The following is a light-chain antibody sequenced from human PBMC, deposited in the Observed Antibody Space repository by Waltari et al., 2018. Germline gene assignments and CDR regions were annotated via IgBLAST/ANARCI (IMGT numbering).Light chain of an antibody. J-gene: IGKJ2*01. CDR1: QSVSNNN. Sequence: EIVLTQAPGTLSLSPGERATLSCRASQSVSNNNLAWYQQEAGQAPRLLIYGASTRLTGTPERFSGSRSETDFTLTISRLEPEDFAVYYCQQYRSSPPYPFGPATKLEI. CDR2: GAS. V-gene: IGKV3-20*01. CDR3: QQYRSSPPYP.